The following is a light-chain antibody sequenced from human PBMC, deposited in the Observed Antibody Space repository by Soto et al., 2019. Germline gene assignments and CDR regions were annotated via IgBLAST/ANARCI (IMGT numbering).Light chain of an antibody. CDR3: QQRSNWPRT. CDR2: VAS. V-gene: IGKV3-11*01. CDR1: QSVSSY. J-gene: IGKJ1*01. Sequence: EIVLTQSTATLSSSPGERATLSCRGSQSVSSYLAWYQQKPGQAPRLLIHVASDRDTGIPARFSGSGSGTDFTLIISSLEPEDFAVYYCQQRSNWPRTFGQGTKVDIK.